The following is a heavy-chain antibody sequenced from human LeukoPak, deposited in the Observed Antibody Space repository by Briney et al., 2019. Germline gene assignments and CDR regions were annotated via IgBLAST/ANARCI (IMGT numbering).Heavy chain of an antibody. J-gene: IGHJ4*02. V-gene: IGHV4-30-2*01. D-gene: IGHD2-2*01. CDR1: GGSISSGGYY. Sequence: SETLSLTCTVSGGSISSGGYYWSWIRQPPGKGLECIGYIYHSGSTYYNPSLKSRVTISVDRSKNQFSLRLSSVTAADTAVYYCARVDCSSTSCSNDYWGQGTLVTVSS. CDR3: ARVDCSSTSCSNDY. CDR2: IYHSGST.